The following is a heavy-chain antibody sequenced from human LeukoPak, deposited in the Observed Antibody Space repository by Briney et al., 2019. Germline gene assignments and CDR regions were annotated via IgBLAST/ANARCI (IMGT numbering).Heavy chain of an antibody. J-gene: IGHJ5*02. CDR2: ISGSGGST. Sequence: GGSLRLSCAASGFTFSSYAMSWVRQAPGKGLEWVSDISGSGGSTYYADSVKGRFTISRDNSKNTLYLQMNSLRAEDTDVYYCAKLPGIAAAGTGWFDPWGQGTLVTVSS. CDR3: AKLPGIAAAGTGWFDP. D-gene: IGHD6-13*01. V-gene: IGHV3-23*01. CDR1: GFTFSSYA.